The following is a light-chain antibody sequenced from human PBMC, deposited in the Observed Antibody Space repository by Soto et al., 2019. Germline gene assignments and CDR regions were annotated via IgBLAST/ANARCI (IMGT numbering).Light chain of an antibody. CDR3: QQYDNWPSVT. CDR2: AAS. J-gene: IGKJ4*01. Sequence: EFVMTQSPATLSVSPGEGVTLSCRANQGIGDTLAWYQQKPGQPPRLLIYAASTRATDVPARFSGSGSGTEFTLTISSLQSEDFAIYYCQQYDNWPSVTFGGGTKVDIK. V-gene: IGKV3-15*01. CDR1: QGIGDT.